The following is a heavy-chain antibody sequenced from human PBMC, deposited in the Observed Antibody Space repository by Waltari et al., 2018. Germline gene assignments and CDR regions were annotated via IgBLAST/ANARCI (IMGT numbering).Heavy chain of an antibody. CDR2: ISYDGSNK. V-gene: IGHV3-30-3*01. CDR1: GFTFSSYD. J-gene: IGHJ6*03. D-gene: IGHD2-2*01. Sequence: QVQLVESGGGVVQPGRSLRLSWAASGFTFSSYDMHWVRQAPGKGLEGVAVISYDGSNKYYADSVKGRFTISRDNSKNTLYLQMNSLRAEDTAVYYCARAVVPVLYYMDVWGKGTTVTISS. CDR3: ARAVVPVLYYMDV.